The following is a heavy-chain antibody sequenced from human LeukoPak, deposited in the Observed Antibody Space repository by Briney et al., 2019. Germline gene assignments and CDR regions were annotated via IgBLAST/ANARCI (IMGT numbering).Heavy chain of an antibody. J-gene: IGHJ5*02. D-gene: IGHD3-22*01. CDR2: IYSGGST. CDR1: GFTVSSNY. CDR3: ARGGDSSGYEGRFDP. V-gene: IGHV3-66*01. Sequence: GGSLRLSCAASGFTVSSNYMSWVRQAPGKGLEWVSVIYSGGSTYYADSVKGRFTISRDNSKNTLYLQMNSLRAEDTAVYYCARGGDSSGYEGRFDPWGQGTLVTVSS.